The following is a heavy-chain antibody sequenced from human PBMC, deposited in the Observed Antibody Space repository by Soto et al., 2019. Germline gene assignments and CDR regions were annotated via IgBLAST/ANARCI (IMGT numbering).Heavy chain of an antibody. V-gene: IGHV3-30-3*01. J-gene: IGHJ6*02. CDR3: ARDRLFESNTFYYNYGMDV. CDR2: ISFDGNNK. CDR1: GFTFRSYA. D-gene: IGHD3-9*01. Sequence: QVQLVESGGGVVQPGMSLRLSCAASGFTFRSYAMHWVRQAPGKGLEWAAVISFDGNNKYYADSVKGRFTISRDNSKNTLYLQMSSLRPDDTAVYYCARDRLFESNTFYYNYGMDVWGQGTTVTVSS.